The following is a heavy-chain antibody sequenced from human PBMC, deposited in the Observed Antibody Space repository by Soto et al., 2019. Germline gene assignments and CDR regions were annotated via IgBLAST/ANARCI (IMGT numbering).Heavy chain of an antibody. Sequence: PSETLSLTCTVSGGSVSSGSYYWSWIRQPPGKGLEWIGYIYYSGSTNYNPSLKSRVTISVDTSKNQFSLKLSSVTAADTAVYYCARDRPDYYDSSGYYLARYDAFDIWGQGTMVTVSS. CDR2: IYYSGST. CDR1: GGSVSSGSYY. CDR3: ARDRPDYYDSSGYYLARYDAFDI. J-gene: IGHJ3*02. D-gene: IGHD3-22*01. V-gene: IGHV4-61*01.